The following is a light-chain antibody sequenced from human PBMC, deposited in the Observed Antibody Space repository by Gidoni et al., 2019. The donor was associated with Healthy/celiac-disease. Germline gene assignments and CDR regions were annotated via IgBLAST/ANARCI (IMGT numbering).Light chain of an antibody. CDR1: QSISIY. V-gene: IGKV1-39*01. CDR3: QQSYSTPFT. CDR2: AAA. Sequence: DIQMTQSPSSLSASVGDRVTITCRASQSISIYLNWYQQKPGKAPKLLIYAAASLQSGVPSRFSGSGSGTDFTLTIRRLKPEDFATYYCQQSYSTPFTLGSGTKVDIK. J-gene: IGKJ3*01.